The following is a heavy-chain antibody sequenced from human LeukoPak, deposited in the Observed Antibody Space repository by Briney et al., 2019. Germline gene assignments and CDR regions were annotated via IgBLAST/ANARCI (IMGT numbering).Heavy chain of an antibody. CDR2: IYYSGST. V-gene: IGHV4-31*03. CDR3: ARGGPVDTTMAHDY. CDR1: GGSISSGGYY. D-gene: IGHD5-18*01. Sequence: SQTLSLTCTVSGGSISSGGYYWSWIRQHPGKGLEWIGYIYYSGSTYYNPSLKSRVTISVDTSKNQFSLKLSSVTAADTAVYYCARGGPVDTTMAHDYWGQGTLVTVSS. J-gene: IGHJ4*02.